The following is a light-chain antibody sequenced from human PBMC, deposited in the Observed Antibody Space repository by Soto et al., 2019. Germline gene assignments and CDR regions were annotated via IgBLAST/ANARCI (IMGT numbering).Light chain of an antibody. Sequence: IQLPQSPSSLSSSVGDRVTITCRTSQPISDYLNWYQQKPGKAPSLLIYTASSLQTGVPSRFSGSGSGTHFTLTISSLQPEDFASYYCLQDYGDSWTFGQGTKVDNK. CDR1: QPISDY. J-gene: IGKJ1*01. CDR3: LQDYGDSWT. V-gene: IGKV1-39*01. CDR2: TAS.